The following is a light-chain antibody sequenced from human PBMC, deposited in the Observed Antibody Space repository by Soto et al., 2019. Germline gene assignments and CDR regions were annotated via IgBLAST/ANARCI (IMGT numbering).Light chain of an antibody. CDR3: QHYYTTPRT. V-gene: IGKV4-1*01. J-gene: IGKJ1*01. CDR2: WAS. Sequence: DIVMTQSPDSLAVSLGERATINCKSSQSVLHSSHNKNYLAWYQQKPGQPPKLLIYWASTRKSGVSDRFSGSGSGTDFTLTISSLQAEDVAVYYCQHYYTTPRTFGQGTKVEIK. CDR1: QSVLHSSHNKNY.